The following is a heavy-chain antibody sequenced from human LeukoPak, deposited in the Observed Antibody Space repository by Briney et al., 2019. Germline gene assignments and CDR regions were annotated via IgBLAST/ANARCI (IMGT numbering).Heavy chain of an antibody. V-gene: IGHV3-23*01. J-gene: IGHJ4*02. CDR2: IGGSGAYT. D-gene: IGHD3-9*01. CDR1: GLTFATYA. CDR3: AKLLGDYYDILTGYYYYFDY. Sequence: GGSLRLSCTASGLTFATYAMSWVRQAPGRGREWVSSIGGSGAYTYYTGSVEGRFTVSRDNSRSALFLQMGSLRAEDTAIYYCAKLLGDYYDILTGYYYYFDYWGQGTLVTVSS.